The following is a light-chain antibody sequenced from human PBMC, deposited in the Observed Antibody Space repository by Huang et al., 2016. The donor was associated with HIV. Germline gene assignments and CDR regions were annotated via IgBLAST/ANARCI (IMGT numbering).Light chain of an antibody. CDR2: DAT. CDR3: QQRSAWPRT. V-gene: IGKV3-11*01. J-gene: IGKJ2*01. CDR1: QSVFNY. Sequence: EIVLTQSPATLSLSPGESATLSCKTSQSVFNYLPWYQQRPGQAPRLLIYDATNRATGVSARFSGSGSGTDFALTISSLVSEDFAVYYCQQRSAWPRTFGQGTKLEI.